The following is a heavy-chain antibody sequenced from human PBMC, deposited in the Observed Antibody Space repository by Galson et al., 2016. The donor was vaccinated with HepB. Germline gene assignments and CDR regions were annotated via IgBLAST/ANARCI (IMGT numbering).Heavy chain of an antibody. J-gene: IGHJ4*01. D-gene: IGHD5-12*01. Sequence: SLRLSCAASGFTFSSYWMTWVRQAPGKGLEWVANIKPDGSEKYSVDSVKGRFTISRDNAENSLYLQMNSLRGEDTAVSYCGGGTTWLAGVWGHGTLVAVSS. V-gene: IGHV3-7*04. CDR1: GFTFSSYW. CDR2: IKPDGSEK. CDR3: GGGTTWLAGV.